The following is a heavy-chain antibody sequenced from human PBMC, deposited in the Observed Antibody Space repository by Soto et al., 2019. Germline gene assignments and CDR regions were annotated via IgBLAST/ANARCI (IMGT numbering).Heavy chain of an antibody. J-gene: IGHJ4*02. CDR1: GESFSNYY. Sequence: PSVPLSITCAVYGESFSNYYLTLTRQPPGRGLEWIGEIHRSGSTNYNPSLKSRVTISIDTSKNQFSLDLTSVTAADTAVYYCARGGVRNCLRTSCSLLEYWGQGTLVTVSS. D-gene: IGHD2-2*01. V-gene: IGHV4-34*01. CDR3: ARGGVRNCLRTSCSLLEY. CDR2: IHRSGST.